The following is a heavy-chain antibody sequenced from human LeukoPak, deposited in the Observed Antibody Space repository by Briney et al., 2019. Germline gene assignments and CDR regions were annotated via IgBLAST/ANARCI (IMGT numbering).Heavy chain of an antibody. CDR2: IYYSGST. CDR3: ARSKLWFGELFDY. V-gene: IGHV4-59*01. Sequence: TPSETLSLTCTVSGGSISSYYWSWLRQPPGKGLEWIGYIYYSGSTNYNPSLKSRVTISVDTSKNQFSLKLSSVTAADTAVYYCARSKLWFGELFDYWGQGTLVTVSS. J-gene: IGHJ4*02. CDR1: GGSISSYY. D-gene: IGHD3-10*01.